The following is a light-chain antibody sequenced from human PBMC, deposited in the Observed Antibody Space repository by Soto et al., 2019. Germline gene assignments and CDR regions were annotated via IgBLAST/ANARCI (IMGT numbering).Light chain of an antibody. Sequence: EIVLTQSPGTLSLSPGERATLSCRASQSVSSSYLAWYQQKPGQAPRLLIYGASSRATGIPERFSDSGSGTNFTLTISRLEPEHFAVYYCQQYSSSRTFGQGTKVEIK. CDR2: GAS. CDR3: QQYSSSRT. J-gene: IGKJ1*01. V-gene: IGKV3-20*01. CDR1: QSVSSSY.